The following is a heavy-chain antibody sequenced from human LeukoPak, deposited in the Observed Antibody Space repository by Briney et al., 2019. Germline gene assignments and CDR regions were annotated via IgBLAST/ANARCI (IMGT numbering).Heavy chain of an antibody. Sequence: AETLSLTCTVSGVSISSSSYYWGGLRQPRGKGLEWIGSIYYSGSTSYTPSLKSPVTISVDTSKHQFSLKLSSVTAADTAVYYCARGYRGPMGYWGQGTLVTVSS. D-gene: IGHD1-26*01. V-gene: IGHV4-39*07. CDR1: GVSISSSSYY. CDR3: ARGYRGPMGY. CDR2: IYYSGST. J-gene: IGHJ4*02.